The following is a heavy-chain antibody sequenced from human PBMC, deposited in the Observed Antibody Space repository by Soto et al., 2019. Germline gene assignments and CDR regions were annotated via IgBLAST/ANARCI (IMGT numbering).Heavy chain of an antibody. J-gene: IGHJ4*02. CDR3: ARDADDYGDQSHVYFDY. CDR1: GFTFSSYA. D-gene: IGHD4-17*01. CDR2: ISYDGSNK. V-gene: IGHV3-30-3*01. Sequence: PGGSLRLSCAASGFTFSSYAMHWVRQAPGKGLEWVAVISYDGSNKYYADSVKGRFTISRDNSKNTLYLQMNSLRAEDTAVYYCARDADDYGDQSHVYFDYWGQGTLVTVSS.